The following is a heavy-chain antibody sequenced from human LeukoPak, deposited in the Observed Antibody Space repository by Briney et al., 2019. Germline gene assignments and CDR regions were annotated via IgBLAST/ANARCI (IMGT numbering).Heavy chain of an antibody. Sequence: PGGSLRLSCAPSGFTFSSYAMSWVRQAPGKGLEWVAAIGGSGDHTFYADSVKGRFTISRDKSKNTLYLQMNSLRAEDTAVYYCAKEEWGFGEFPLFMDVWGKGTTVTISS. CDR3: AKEEWGFGEFPLFMDV. V-gene: IGHV3-23*01. D-gene: IGHD3-10*01. CDR2: IGGSGDHT. J-gene: IGHJ6*03. CDR1: GFTFSSYA.